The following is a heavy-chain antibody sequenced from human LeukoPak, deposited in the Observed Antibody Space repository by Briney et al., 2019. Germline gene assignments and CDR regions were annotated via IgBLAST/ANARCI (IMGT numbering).Heavy chain of an antibody. D-gene: IGHD2-2*01. V-gene: IGHV4-4*07. Sequence: PSETLSLTCTVSGGSISSYYWSWIRQPAGKGLEWIGRIYTSGSTNYNPSLKSRVTMSVDTSKNQFSLKLSSVTAADTAVYYCARMLVPAAITALGGWFDPWGQGTLVTLSS. CDR2: IYTSGST. CDR1: GGSISSYY. CDR3: ARMLVPAAITALGGWFDP. J-gene: IGHJ5*02.